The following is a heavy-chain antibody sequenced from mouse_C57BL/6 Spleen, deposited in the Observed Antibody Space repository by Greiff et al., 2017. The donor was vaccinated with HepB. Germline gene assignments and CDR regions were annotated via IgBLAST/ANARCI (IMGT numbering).Heavy chain of an antibody. J-gene: IGHJ4*01. V-gene: IGHV1-82*01. CDR2: IYPGDGDT. Sequence: QVQLQQPGPELVKPGASVKISCKASGYAFSSSWMNWVKQRPGKGLEWIGRIYPGDGDTNYNGKFKGKATLTADKSSSTAYMQLSSLTSEDSAVYFCARNYYGSDYAMDYWGQGTSVTVSS. CDR3: ARNYYGSDYAMDY. D-gene: IGHD1-1*01. CDR1: GYAFSSSW.